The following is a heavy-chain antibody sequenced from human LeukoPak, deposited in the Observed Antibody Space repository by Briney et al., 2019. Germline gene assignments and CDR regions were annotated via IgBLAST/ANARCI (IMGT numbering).Heavy chain of an antibody. CDR3: ARVPIMYQLHFDY. J-gene: IGHJ4*02. Sequence: PSETLSLTCTVSGGSISSYYWGWIRQPPGKGLEWIGSIYYSGSTYYNPSLKSRVTISVDTSKNQFSLKLSSVTAADTAVYYCARVPIMYQLHFDYWGQGTLVTVSS. CDR2: IYYSGST. CDR1: GGSISSYY. D-gene: IGHD2-2*01. V-gene: IGHV4-39*07.